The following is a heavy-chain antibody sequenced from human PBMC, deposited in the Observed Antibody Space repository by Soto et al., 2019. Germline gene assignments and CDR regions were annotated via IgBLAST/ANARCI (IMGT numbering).Heavy chain of an antibody. J-gene: IGHJ3*02. CDR1: GFPFSSYG. CDR2: ISNDGNYK. CDR3: AKVAYPGTVAPDRFAFDI. V-gene: IGHV3-30*18. Sequence: QVQLVESGGGVVQPGGSLRLSCAASGFPFSSYGIHWVRQAPGKGLEWVSVISNDGNYKYYAESVKGRFTISRENSKNTLYLQLNSLRAEDTAVYYCAKVAYPGTVAPDRFAFDIWGQGTVVTVSS. D-gene: IGHD4-4*01.